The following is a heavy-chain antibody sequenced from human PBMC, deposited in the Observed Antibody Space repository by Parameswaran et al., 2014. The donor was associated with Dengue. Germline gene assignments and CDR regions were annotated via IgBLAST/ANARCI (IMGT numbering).Heavy chain of an antibody. CDR3: ARGPEVAAND. D-gene: IGHD2-15*01. V-gene: IGHV1-8*01. Sequence: WVRQAPGQGLEWMGWMNPNSGNTGYAQKFQGRVTMTRNTSISTAYMELSSLRSEDTAVYYCARGPEVAANDWSQGTMVTVSS. CDR2: MNPNSGNT. J-gene: IGHJ3*01.